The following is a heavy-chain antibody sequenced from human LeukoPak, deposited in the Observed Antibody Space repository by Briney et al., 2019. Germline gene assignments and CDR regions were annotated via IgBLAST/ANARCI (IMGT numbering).Heavy chain of an antibody. Sequence: SVKVSCKASGGTFSSYSISWVRQAPGQGLEWMGRIIPILGTANYAQKFQGRVTMTEDTSTDTAYMELSSLRSEDTAVYYCATRDSKGYSGSYGGYWGQGTLVTVSS. CDR1: GGTFSSYS. CDR2: IIPILGTA. J-gene: IGHJ4*02. V-gene: IGHV1-69*08. CDR3: ATRDSKGYSGSYGGY. D-gene: IGHD1-26*01.